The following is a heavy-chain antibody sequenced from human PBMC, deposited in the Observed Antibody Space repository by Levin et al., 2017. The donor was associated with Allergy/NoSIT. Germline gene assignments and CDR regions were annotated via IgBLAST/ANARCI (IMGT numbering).Heavy chain of an antibody. Sequence: GESLKISCAASGFTFYSYSMNWVRQAPGKGLEWVSYISSISTTIYYADSVKGRFTISRDNAKNSLYLQMNSLRDEDTAVYYCARHMTTVTTAAYDGLDVWGQGTTDTVS. D-gene: IGHD4-17*01. CDR3: ARHMTTVTTAAYDGLDV. V-gene: IGHV3-48*02. CDR1: GFTFYSYS. CDR2: ISSISTTI. J-gene: IGHJ6*02.